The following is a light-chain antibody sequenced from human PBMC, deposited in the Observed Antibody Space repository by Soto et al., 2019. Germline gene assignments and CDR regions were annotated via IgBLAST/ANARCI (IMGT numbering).Light chain of an antibody. J-gene: IGKJ3*01. Sequence: DIQMTQSPSSLSASVGDRVTITCRASQSVGSYLNWYQHKPGKAPKLLIYSASSLQSGVPLRFSGSGSGTDFTLIISSLQPEGFATYYCQQSFITPSFGPGTKVDIK. CDR3: QQSFITPS. V-gene: IGKV1-39*01. CDR2: SAS. CDR1: QSVGSY.